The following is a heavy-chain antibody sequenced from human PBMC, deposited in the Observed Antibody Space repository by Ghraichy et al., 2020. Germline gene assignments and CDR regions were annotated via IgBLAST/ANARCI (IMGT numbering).Heavy chain of an antibody. V-gene: IGHV4-34*01. CDR2: INHSGST. D-gene: IGHD2-15*01. J-gene: IGHJ6*02. CDR3: ALVVVAADLDV. CDR1: GGSFSGYY. Sequence: SETLSLTCAVYGGSFSGYYWSWIRQPPGKGLEWIGEINHSGSTNYNPSLKSRVTISVDTSKNQFSLKLSSVTAADTAVYYCALVVVAADLDVWGQGTTVTVSS.